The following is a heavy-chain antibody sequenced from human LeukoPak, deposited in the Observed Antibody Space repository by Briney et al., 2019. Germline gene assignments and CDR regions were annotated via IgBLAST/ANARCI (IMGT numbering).Heavy chain of an antibody. V-gene: IGHV3-30*18. CDR2: ISYDGSNK. CDR1: GFTFSSYG. Sequence: GRSLRLSCAASGFTFSSYGMHWVRQAPGKGLEWVAVISYDGSNKYYADSVKGRFTFSRDNAKNSLYLQMNSLRAEDTAVYYCAKGRYYFDYWGQGTLVTVSS. J-gene: IGHJ4*02. CDR3: AKGRYYFDY.